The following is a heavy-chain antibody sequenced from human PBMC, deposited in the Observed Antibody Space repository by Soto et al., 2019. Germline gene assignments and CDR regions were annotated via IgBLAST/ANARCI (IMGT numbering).Heavy chain of an antibody. D-gene: IGHD2-21*01. CDR1: GYTFTTYG. V-gene: IGHV1-18*04. Sequence: QVHLVQSGAEVRKPGASVKVSCKTSGYTFTTYGIIWVRQAPGQHLEWLGWISARNGDTNYAQGFPGRVTLTTDTATITAYMELNNLRSADTAVYFCARVLLLPNTAADFWGQGTLVTVSS. J-gene: IGHJ4*02. CDR3: ARVLLLPNTAADF. CDR2: ISARNGDT.